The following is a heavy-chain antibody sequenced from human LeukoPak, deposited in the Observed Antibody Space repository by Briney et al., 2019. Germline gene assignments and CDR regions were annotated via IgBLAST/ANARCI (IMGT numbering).Heavy chain of an antibody. CDR1: GITVSSYW. D-gene: IGHD6-19*01. V-gene: IGHV3-74*01. J-gene: IGHJ4*02. CDR2: TNSDGTNT. CDR3: MVYISGWN. Sequence: GGSLRLSCAASGITVSSYWMHWARHAPGKGLVWVSRTNSDGTNTNYADSVKGRFSTSRDNAKNTLYLQMNSLRADDTAVYYCMVYISGWNWGQGTLVTVSS.